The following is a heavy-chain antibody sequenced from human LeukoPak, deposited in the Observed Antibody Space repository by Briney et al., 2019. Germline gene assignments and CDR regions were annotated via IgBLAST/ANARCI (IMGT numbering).Heavy chain of an antibody. D-gene: IGHD6-13*01. CDR1: GGSISSGGYY. V-gene: IGHV4-30-2*01. CDR3: ASQFSSISSRAPGYFDY. Sequence: PSETLSLTYTVSGGSISSGGYYWSWIRQPPGKGLEWIGYIYHSGSTYYNPSLKSRVTISVDRSKNQFSLKLSSVTAADTAVYYCASQFSSISSRAPGYFDYWGQGTLVTVSS. J-gene: IGHJ4*02. CDR2: IYHSGST.